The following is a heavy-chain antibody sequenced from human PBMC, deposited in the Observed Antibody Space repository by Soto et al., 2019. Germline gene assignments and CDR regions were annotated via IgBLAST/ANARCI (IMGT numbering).Heavy chain of an antibody. CDR2: IYIGGNT. CDR1: GDSIRSYY. Sequence: PSETLSLTCTVSGDSIRSYYWSWIRQPAGKELEWIGRIYIGGNTKYSPSLKTRVTMSGDTSKNQFSLKLSSVTAADTAVYYCARGDGSGTYMDYFDYWGQGTLVTVSS. D-gene: IGHD3-10*01. V-gene: IGHV4-4*07. CDR3: ARGDGSGTYMDYFDY. J-gene: IGHJ4*02.